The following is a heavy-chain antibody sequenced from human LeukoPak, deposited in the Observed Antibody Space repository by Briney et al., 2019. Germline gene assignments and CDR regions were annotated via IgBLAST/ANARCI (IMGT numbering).Heavy chain of an antibody. V-gene: IGHV3-21*01. D-gene: IGHD6-13*01. CDR1: GFTFSSYS. CDR3: ARDVEMYSSTWSDAFDI. J-gene: IGHJ3*02. Sequence: KTGGSLRLSCAASGFTFSSYSMNWVRQAPGKGLEWVSSISSSSSYIYYADSVKGRFTISRDNAKNSLYLQMNSLRVEDTAVYYCARDVEMYSSTWSDAFDIWGQGTMVTVSS. CDR2: ISSSSSYI.